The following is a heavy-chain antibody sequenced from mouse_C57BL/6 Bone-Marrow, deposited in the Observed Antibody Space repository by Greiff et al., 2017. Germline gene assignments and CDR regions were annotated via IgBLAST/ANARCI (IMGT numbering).Heavy chain of an antibody. J-gene: IGHJ1*03. V-gene: IGHV1-62-2*01. CDR3: ARRGDYYYGSSPWYFDV. CDR2: FYPGSGSI. D-gene: IGHD1-1*01. CDR1: GYTFTEYT. Sequence: VQLQQSGAELVKPGASVKLSCKASGYTFTEYTIHWVKQRSGQGLEWIGWFYPGSGSIKYNEKFKDKATLTADKSSSTVYMELSRLTSEDSAVYFCARRGDYYYGSSPWYFDVWGTGTTVTVSS.